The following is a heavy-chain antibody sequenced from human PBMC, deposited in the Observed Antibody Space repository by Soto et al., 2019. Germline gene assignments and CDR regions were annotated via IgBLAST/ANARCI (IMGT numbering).Heavy chain of an antibody. CDR2: MNPNSGNT. Sequence: ASVKVSCKASGYTFTSYDINWVRQATGQGLEWMGWMNPNSGNTGYAQKYQGRVTMTRNTSISTAYMELSSLRSEDTAVYYCAREAFKTREYSSSSGGIYYYYYYMDVWGKGTTVTVSS. J-gene: IGHJ6*03. V-gene: IGHV1-8*01. CDR3: AREAFKTREYSSSSGGIYYYYYYMDV. D-gene: IGHD6-6*01. CDR1: GYTFTSYD.